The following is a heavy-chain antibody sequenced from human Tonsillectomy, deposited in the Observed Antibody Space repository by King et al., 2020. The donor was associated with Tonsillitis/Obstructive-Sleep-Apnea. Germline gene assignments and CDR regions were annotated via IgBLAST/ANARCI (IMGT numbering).Heavy chain of an antibody. D-gene: IGHD1-7*01. CDR1: GGTFSSFG. CDR3: ARAEFNWNYPYYYYMDV. CDR2: IIPIFGTA. V-gene: IGHV1-69*12. J-gene: IGHJ6*03. Sequence: QLVQSGAEVKKPGSSVKVSCKASGGTFSSFGISWVRQAPGQGLEWMGGIIPIFGTANYAQKFQGRVTITADESTSSAYMELNSLRSEDTAVYYCARAEFNWNYPYYYYMDVWGKGTTVTVSS.